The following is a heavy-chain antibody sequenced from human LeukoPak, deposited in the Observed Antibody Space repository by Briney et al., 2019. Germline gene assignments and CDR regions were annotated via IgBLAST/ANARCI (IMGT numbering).Heavy chain of an antibody. CDR2: SYYSGST. V-gene: IGHV4-39*01. Sequence: SETLSLTCTVSGGSISITNYYWGWIRQPPGKGLEWIGSSYYSGSTYYNPSLKSRVTISVDTSKNQFSLKLSSVTAADTAVYYCARHLLGHCSGGNCYYFDFWGQGTLVTVSS. J-gene: IGHJ4*02. D-gene: IGHD2-15*01. CDR3: ARHLLGHCSGGNCYYFDF. CDR1: GGSISITNYY.